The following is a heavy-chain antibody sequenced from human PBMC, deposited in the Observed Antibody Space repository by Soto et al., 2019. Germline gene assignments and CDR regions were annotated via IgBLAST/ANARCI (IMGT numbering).Heavy chain of an antibody. CDR1: GFPFRSYD. J-gene: IGHJ4*02. CDR3: ARGISPLDY. CDR2: IGDGSRTI. Sequence: GGSLRLSCVASGFPFRSYDMNWVRLAPGQGLEWLAYIGDGSRTIHYADSVGGRFTISTDNAKNSVSLQMTSLKAEDSAVYYCARGISPLDYWGQGTVVTVSS. D-gene: IGHD3-3*02. V-gene: IGHV3-48*03.